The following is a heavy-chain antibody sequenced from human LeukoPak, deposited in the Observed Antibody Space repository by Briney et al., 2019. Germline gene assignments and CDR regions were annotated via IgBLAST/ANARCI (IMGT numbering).Heavy chain of an antibody. CDR1: GFTFSSYW. CDR2: IKQDGSEK. J-gene: IGHJ3*02. D-gene: IGHD4-17*01. V-gene: IGHV3-7*01. Sequence: PGGSLRLSCAASGFTFSSYWMSWVRQAPGKGLEWVANIKQDGSEKYYVDSVKGRFTISRDNAKNSLYLQMNSLRAEDTAVYYCARDSWRTVTTNDAFDIWGQGTMVTVSS. CDR3: ARDSWRTVTTNDAFDI.